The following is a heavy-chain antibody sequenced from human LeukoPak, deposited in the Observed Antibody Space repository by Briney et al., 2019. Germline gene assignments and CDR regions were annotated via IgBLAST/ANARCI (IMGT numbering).Heavy chain of an antibody. CDR2: ISAYNGNT. Sequence: ASVKVSCKASGGTFSSYAISWVRQAPGQGLEWMGWISAYNGNTNYAQKLQGRVTMTTDTSTSTAYMELRSLRSDDTAVYYCARVILGYCSGGSCYGTVVDYWGQGTLVTVSS. V-gene: IGHV1-18*01. CDR1: GGTFSSYA. J-gene: IGHJ4*02. D-gene: IGHD2-15*01. CDR3: ARVILGYCSGGSCYGTVVDY.